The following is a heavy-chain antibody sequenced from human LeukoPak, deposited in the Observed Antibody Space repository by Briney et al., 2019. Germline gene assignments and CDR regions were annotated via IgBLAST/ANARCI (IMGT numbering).Heavy chain of an antibody. Sequence: GGSLRLSCAASGFTFSNYGMHWVRQAPGKGLEWVAVILSDGSKEFYKDSVKGRFTISRDNTKNSLYLQMNSLRAEDTAVYYCARRGEIFEYCSTSSCYSGYWGQGTLVTVSS. V-gene: IGHV3-33*03. CDR1: GFTFSNYG. J-gene: IGHJ4*02. D-gene: IGHD2-2*01. CDR3: ARRGEIFEYCSTSSCYSGY. CDR2: ILSDGSKE.